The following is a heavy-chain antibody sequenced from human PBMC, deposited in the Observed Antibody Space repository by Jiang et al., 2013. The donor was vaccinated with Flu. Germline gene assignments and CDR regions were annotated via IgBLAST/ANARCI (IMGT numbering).Heavy chain of an antibody. CDR2: IYYSGST. J-gene: IGHJ5*02. D-gene: IGHD4-17*01. Sequence: GLVKPSETLSLTCTVSGGSISSYYWSWIRQPPGKGLEWIGYIYYSGSTNYNPSLKSRVTISVDTSKNQFSLKLSSVTAADTAVYYCAREGDYGDYDWFDPWGQGTLVTVSS. V-gene: IGHV4-59*01. CDR1: GGSISSYY. CDR3: AREGDYGDYDWFDP.